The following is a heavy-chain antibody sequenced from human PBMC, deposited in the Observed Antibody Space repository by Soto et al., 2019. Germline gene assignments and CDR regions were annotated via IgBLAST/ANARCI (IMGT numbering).Heavy chain of an antibody. CDR3: ARTTLGYCSSTSCYNWFDP. CDR2: IIPILGIA. V-gene: IGHV1-69*02. J-gene: IGHJ5*02. D-gene: IGHD2-2*01. CDR1: GGTFSSYT. Sequence: QVQLVQSGAEVKKPRSSVKVSCKASGGTFSSYTISWVRQAPGQGLEWMGRIIPILGIANYAQKFQGRVTITADKSTSTAYMELSSLRSEDTAVYYCARTTLGYCSSTSCYNWFDPWGQGTLVTVSS.